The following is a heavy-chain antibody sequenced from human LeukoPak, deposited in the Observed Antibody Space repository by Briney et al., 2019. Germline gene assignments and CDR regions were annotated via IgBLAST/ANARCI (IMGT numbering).Heavy chain of an antibody. V-gene: IGHV4-39*01. CDR1: GGSISSSSYY. D-gene: IGHD6-19*01. CDR3: ARHDRGLVAGYFDY. CDR2: IYYSGST. Sequence: PSETLSLTCTVSGGSISSSSYYWGWIRQPPGKGLEWIGSIYYSGSTYYNPSLKSRVTISVDTSKNQFSLKLSSVTAADTAVYYCARHDRGLVAGYFDYWSQGTLVTVSS. J-gene: IGHJ4*02.